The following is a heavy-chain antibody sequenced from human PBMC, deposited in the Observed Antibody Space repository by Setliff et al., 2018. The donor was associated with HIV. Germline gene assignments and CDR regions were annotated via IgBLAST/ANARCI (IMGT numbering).Heavy chain of an antibody. Sequence: GGSLRLSCAASGFTFSSYSMNWVRQAPGKGLEWVSSISSSSSYISYADSVRGRFTISRDNAKNSLFLQMNSLRAEDTAVYYCARSRGYGGYDPSDYWGQGTLVTVSS. CDR1: GFTFSSYS. CDR2: ISSSSSYI. V-gene: IGHV3-21*01. J-gene: IGHJ4*02. CDR3: ARSRGYGGYDPSDY. D-gene: IGHD5-12*01.